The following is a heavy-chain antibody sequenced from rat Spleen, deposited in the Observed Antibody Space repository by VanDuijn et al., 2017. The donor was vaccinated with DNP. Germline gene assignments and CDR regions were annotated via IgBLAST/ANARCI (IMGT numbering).Heavy chain of an antibody. CDR1: GLNFSDYW. CDR2: INKDSSTI. J-gene: IGHJ3*01. CDR3: ARLGWHGWFAY. D-gene: IGHD1-11*01. Sequence: EVKLVESGGGLVQPGRSLKLSCAASGLNFSDYWMGWVRQAPGKGLEWIGEINKDSSTINYSPSLKDKFTISRDNAQNTLYLQMSKLGSEDTAIYYCARLGWHGWFAYWGQGTLVTVSS. V-gene: IGHV4-2*01.